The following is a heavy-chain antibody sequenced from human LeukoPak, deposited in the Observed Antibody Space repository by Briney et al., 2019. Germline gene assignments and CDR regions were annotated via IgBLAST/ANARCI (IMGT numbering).Heavy chain of an antibody. V-gene: IGHV3-30*18. CDR2: ISYDGSNK. J-gene: IGHJ4*02. Sequence: GGSLRLSRAASGFTFSNAWMNWVRQAPGKGLEWVAVISYDGSNKYYADSVKGRFTISRDNSKNTLYLQMNSLRAEDTAVYYCAKDSDSSGWYGSPFDYWGQGTLVTVSS. CDR1: GFTFSNAW. CDR3: AKDSDSSGWYGSPFDY. D-gene: IGHD6-19*01.